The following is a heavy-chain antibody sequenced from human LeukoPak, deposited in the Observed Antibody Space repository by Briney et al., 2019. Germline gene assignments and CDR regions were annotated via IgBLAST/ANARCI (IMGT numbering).Heavy chain of an antibody. D-gene: IGHD2-15*01. V-gene: IGHV4-34*01. Sequence: SETLSLTCAVYGGSFSGYYWSWIRQPPGKGLEWIGEINHSGSTNYNPSLKSRVTISVDTSKNQFSLKLSSVTAADTAVYYCARGFRYCSGGSCYYYYYYSMDVWGQGTTVTVSS. CDR2: INHSGST. CDR3: ARGFRYCSGGSCYYYYYYSMDV. J-gene: IGHJ6*02. CDR1: GGSFSGYY.